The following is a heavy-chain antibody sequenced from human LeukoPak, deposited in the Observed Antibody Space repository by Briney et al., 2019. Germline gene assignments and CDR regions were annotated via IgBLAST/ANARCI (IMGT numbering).Heavy chain of an antibody. J-gene: IGHJ4*02. CDR3: ARAGSVLRYFDWLSI. CDR1: GGTFSSYA. V-gene: IGHV1-69*01. CDR2: IIPIFGTA. D-gene: IGHD3-9*01. Sequence: SVKVSCKASGGTFSSYAISWVRQAPGQGLDWMGGIIPIFGTANYAQKFQGRVTITADESTSTAYMELSSLRSEDTAVYYCARAGSVLRYFDWLSIWGQGTLVTVSS.